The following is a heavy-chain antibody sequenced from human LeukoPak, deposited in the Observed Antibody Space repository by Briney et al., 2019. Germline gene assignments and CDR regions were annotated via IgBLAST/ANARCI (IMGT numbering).Heavy chain of an antibody. J-gene: IGHJ3*02. CDR2: ISSSSSYI. CDR1: GYTFSSYS. CDR3: ARDPYSSGWYGDEIDI. V-gene: IGHV3-21*01. D-gene: IGHD6-19*01. Sequence: GGSLRLSCAASGYTFSSYSMNWVRQAPGKGLEWVSSISSSSSYIYYADSVKGRFTISRDNAKNSLYLQMNSLRAEDTAVYYCARDPYSSGWYGDEIDIWGQGTMVTVSS.